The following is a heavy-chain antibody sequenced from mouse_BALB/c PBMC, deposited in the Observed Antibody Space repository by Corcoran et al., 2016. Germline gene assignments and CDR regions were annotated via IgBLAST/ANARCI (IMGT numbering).Heavy chain of an antibody. CDR2: IDPANGNT. CDR3: ARWDWYFDG. V-gene: IGHV14-3*02. CDR1: GFNIKETY. Sequence: EVQLQQSGAELVKPGASVKLSCTASGFNIKETYMQWVKQRPEQGLEWIGRIDPANGNTKYDPKFQGKATITADTSSNTAYLQLSSLTSEDTAVYYCARWDWYFDGWGAGTTVTVSS. J-gene: IGHJ1*01.